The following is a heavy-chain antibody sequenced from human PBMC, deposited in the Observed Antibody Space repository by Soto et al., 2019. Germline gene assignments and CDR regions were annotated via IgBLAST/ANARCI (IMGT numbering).Heavy chain of an antibody. J-gene: IGHJ3*02. CDR3: ARDMGGAYHYGSGTSYFDALDI. D-gene: IGHD3-10*01. CDR1: GLTFSNFW. V-gene: IGHV3-7*01. CDR2: IASDGSVK. Sequence: GGSLRLSCTDSGLTFSNFWMTWVRQAPGKGLEWVANIASDGSVKNYMDPVQGRFTIARDNARPSLYLQMNSLRVEDTALYYCARDMGGAYHYGSGTSYFDALDIWGQGTMVTVSS.